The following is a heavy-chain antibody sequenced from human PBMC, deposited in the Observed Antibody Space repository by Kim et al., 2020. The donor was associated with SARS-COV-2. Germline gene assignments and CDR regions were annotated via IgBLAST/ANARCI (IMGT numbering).Heavy chain of an antibody. Sequence: AAPVKGRFTISRDDSKNTLYLQMNSLKTEDTAVYYCTTVEYYYDSSGYYYWGQGTLVTVSS. J-gene: IGHJ4*02. V-gene: IGHV3-15*01. CDR3: TTVEYYYDSSGYYY. D-gene: IGHD3-22*01.